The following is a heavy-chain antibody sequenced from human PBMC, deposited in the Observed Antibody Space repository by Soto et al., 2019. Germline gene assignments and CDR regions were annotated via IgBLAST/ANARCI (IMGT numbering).Heavy chain of an antibody. CDR3: ARDKGMNYYDSSGYPYYYYYGMDV. Sequence: SETLSLTCTVSGGSISSGGYYWSWIRQHPGKGLEWIGYIYYSGSTYYNPSLKSRVTISVDTSKNQSSLKLSSVTAADTAVYYCARDKGMNYYDSSGYPYYYYYGMDVWGQGTTVTVSS. J-gene: IGHJ6*02. CDR1: GGSISSGGYY. D-gene: IGHD3-22*01. V-gene: IGHV4-31*03. CDR2: IYYSGST.